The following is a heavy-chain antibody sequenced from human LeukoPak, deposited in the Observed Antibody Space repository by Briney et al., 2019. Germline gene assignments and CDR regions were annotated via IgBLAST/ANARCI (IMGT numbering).Heavy chain of an antibody. V-gene: IGHV1-24*01. CDR2: FDPEDGET. CDR3: ATDCSGGSCYSTGFDP. Sequence: ASVKVSCKVSGYTLTELSMHWVRQAPGKGLEWMGGFDPEDGETIYAQKFQGRVTMTEDTSTDTAYMELSSLRSEDTAVYYCATDCSGGSCYSTGFDPWGQGTLVTVSS. J-gene: IGHJ5*02. CDR1: GYTLTELS. D-gene: IGHD2-15*01.